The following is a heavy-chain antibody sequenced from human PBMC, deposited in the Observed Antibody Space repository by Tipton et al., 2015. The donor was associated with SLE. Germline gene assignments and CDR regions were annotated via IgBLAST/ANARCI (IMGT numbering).Heavy chain of an antibody. J-gene: IGHJ4*02. CDR1: GVSVTSGTYF. Sequence: TLSLTCTVSGVSVTSGTYFWTWVRQPAGKGLEWIGRIFTSGGTNYNPSLKSRLAISLDTSKNQFSLSLTSVTAADTAVYYCARSAGYGSSWAHFDYWGQGTLVTVSS. CDR2: IFTSGGT. V-gene: IGHV4-61*02. CDR3: ARSAGYGSSWAHFDY. D-gene: IGHD6-13*01.